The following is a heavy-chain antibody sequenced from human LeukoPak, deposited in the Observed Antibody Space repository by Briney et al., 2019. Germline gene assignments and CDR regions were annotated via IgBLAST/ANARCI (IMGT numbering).Heavy chain of an antibody. Sequence: PGRSLRLSCAASGFTFSKFGMHWVRQAPGKGLEWVAVVSYDGNNKHYADSVKGRFTVSRDSSKNTLYLQMNSLGAEDTAVYYCAKCRAAYYYDSREIDYWGQGTLVTVSS. J-gene: IGHJ4*02. CDR2: VSYDGNNK. D-gene: IGHD3-22*01. CDR3: AKCRAAYYYDSREIDY. V-gene: IGHV3-30*18. CDR1: GFTFSKFG.